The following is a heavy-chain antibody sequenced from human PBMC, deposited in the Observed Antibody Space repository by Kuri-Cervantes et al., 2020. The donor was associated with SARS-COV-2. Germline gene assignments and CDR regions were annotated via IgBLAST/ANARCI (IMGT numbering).Heavy chain of an antibody. J-gene: IGHJ4*02. V-gene: IGHV3-48*03. CDR1: GFTFHTYE. CDR2: ISVTASTI. CDR3: ARGFLGWLDY. D-gene: IGHD3-3*01. Sequence: LMISCEGSGFTFHTYEMNWVRQAPGKGLEWSSYISVTASTIYYADSVKCRFTVTRDNAKNSLYLQMNSLRAEDTAVYYCARGFLGWLDYWGQGTLVTVSS.